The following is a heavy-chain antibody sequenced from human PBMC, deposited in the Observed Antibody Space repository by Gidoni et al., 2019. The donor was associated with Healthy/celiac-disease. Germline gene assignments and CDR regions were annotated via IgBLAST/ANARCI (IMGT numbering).Heavy chain of an antibody. CDR1: GYTFTSYD. CDR2: MNPNSGNT. J-gene: IGHJ5*02. Sequence: QVQLVQSGAEVKKPGASVKVSCKASGYTFTSYDINWVRQATGQGLEWMGWMNPNSGNTGYAQKFQCRVTMTRNTSISTAYMELSSLRSEDTAVYYCARGRYCSSTSCPRGYWFDPWGQGTLVTVSS. D-gene: IGHD2-2*01. V-gene: IGHV1-8*01. CDR3: ARGRYCSSTSCPRGYWFDP.